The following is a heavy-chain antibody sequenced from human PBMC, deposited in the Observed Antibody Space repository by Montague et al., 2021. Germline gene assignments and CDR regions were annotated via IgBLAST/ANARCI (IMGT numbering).Heavy chain of an antibody. V-gene: IGHV3-53*01. D-gene: IGHD3-10*01. J-gene: IGHJ4*02. CDR2: TYTGGSA. Sequence: SLRLSCAASGFNVNSHYMSWVRQAPGKGLEWVSVTYTGGSAYYAEYVKSRFTVARDSSKNMVYLQMDCLRAEDTAVCFCSWDESNTSSLDYWGQGTLVTVSS. CDR1: GFNVNSHY. CDR3: SWDESNTSSLDY.